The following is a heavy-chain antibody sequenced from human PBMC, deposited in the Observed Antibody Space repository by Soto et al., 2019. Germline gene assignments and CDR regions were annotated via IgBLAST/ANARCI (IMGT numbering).Heavy chain of an antibody. D-gene: IGHD5-12*01. Sequence: GGSLRLSCAASGFTFSTYAMTWVRQAPGKGLEWVSAISASGGSTYYADSVKGRFTITRDNAKNSLYLQMNSLRDEDTAVYYCARVVKWPSCADYWGQGTLVTVSS. CDR2: ISASGGST. CDR3: ARVVKWPSCADY. V-gene: IGHV3-23*01. CDR1: GFTFSTYA. J-gene: IGHJ4*02.